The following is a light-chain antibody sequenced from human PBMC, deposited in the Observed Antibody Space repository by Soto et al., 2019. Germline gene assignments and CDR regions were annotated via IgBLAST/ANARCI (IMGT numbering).Light chain of an antibody. Sequence: IQMTQSPSSLSASVGDRVTITCRASQDIRTELGWYQQRPGEAPKLLIYASSNLQSGVPSRFSGSGSGTDFTLTINSLQPEDFATYYCLQDFKYPRTFGQGTKVEIK. V-gene: IGKV1-6*01. J-gene: IGKJ1*01. CDR3: LQDFKYPRT. CDR2: ASS. CDR1: QDIRTE.